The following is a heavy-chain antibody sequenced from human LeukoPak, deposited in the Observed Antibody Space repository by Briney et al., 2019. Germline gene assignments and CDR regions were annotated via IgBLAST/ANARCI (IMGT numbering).Heavy chain of an antibody. D-gene: IGHD1-26*01. CDR2: ISYDGSNK. J-gene: IGHJ6*02. Sequence: PGRSLRLSCAASGFTFSSYGMHWVRQAPGKGLEWVAVISYDGSNKYYADSVKGRFTISRDNSKNTLYLQMNSLRAEDTAVYYCAKVGDGMDVWGQGTTVTVSS. CDR1: GFTFSSYG. V-gene: IGHV3-30*18. CDR3: AKVGDGMDV.